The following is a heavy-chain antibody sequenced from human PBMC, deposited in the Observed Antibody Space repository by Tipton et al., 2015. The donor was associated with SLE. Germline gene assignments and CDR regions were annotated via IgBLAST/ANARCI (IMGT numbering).Heavy chain of an antibody. CDR2: IYYSGST. V-gene: IGHV4-39*07. CDR3: ARDLHGGYRGGAFDI. CDR1: GGSISSSSYY. Sequence: TLSLTCTASGGSISSSSYYWGWIRQPPGKGLEWIGSIYYSGSTYYNPSLKSRVTISVDTSKNQFSLKLSSVTAADTAVYYCARDLHGGYRGGAFDIWGQGTMVTVSS. J-gene: IGHJ3*02. D-gene: IGHD5-12*01.